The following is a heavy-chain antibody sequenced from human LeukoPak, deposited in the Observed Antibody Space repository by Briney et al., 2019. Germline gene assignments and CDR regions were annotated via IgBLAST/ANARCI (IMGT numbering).Heavy chain of an antibody. CDR1: GFTFSSYS. CDR3: ARDDYGDYVRKFDY. CDR2: ISSSSSYI. Sequence: PGGSLRLSCAASGFTFSSYSMNWVRQAPGKGLEWVSSISSSSSYIYYADSVKGRFTISRDNAKNSLYLQMNSLRAEDTAVYYCARDDYGDYVRKFDYWGQGTLVTVSS. V-gene: IGHV3-21*01. D-gene: IGHD4-17*01. J-gene: IGHJ4*02.